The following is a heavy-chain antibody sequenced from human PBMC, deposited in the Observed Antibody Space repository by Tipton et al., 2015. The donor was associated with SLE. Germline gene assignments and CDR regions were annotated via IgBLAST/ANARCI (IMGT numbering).Heavy chain of an antibody. CDR3: ARESGDL. Sequence: LRLSCTVSGGSITNRHHYWGWIRQLPGKGLEWIGNIYYSGTSYYNPSLEIRLTISVDTSKNQFSLKLSSVTAADTAIYYCARESGDLWGQGTLVTVSS. CDR2: IYYSGTS. V-gene: IGHV4-39*07. D-gene: IGHD1-26*01. J-gene: IGHJ5*02. CDR1: GGSITNRHHY.